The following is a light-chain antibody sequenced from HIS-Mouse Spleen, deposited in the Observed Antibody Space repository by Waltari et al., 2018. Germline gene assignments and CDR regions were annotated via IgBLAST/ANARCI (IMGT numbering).Light chain of an antibody. CDR2: DVR. CDR1: SSDVGGYNY. Sequence: QSALTQPASVPVSPGQSITISCTVTSSDVGGYNYVSWYQQHPGKAPKLMIYDVRNRPSGVSNRFSGSKSGNTASLTISGLQAEDEADYYCSSYTSSSTLVVFGGGTKLTVL. J-gene: IGLJ2*01. V-gene: IGLV2-14*03. CDR3: SSYTSSSTLVV.